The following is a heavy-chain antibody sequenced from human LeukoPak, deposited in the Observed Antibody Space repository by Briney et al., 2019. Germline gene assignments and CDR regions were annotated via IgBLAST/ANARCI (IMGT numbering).Heavy chain of an antibody. CDR1: GFTFSSYS. Sequence: PGGSLRLSCAASGFTFSSYSMNWARQAPGKGLEWVSSISSSSSYIYYADSVKGRFTISRDNAKNSLYLQMNSLRSDDTAVYYCARVGYYGSGTGGHFDYWGQGTLVTVSS. CDR3: ARVGYYGSGTGGHFDY. J-gene: IGHJ4*02. CDR2: ISSSSSYI. D-gene: IGHD3-10*01. V-gene: IGHV3-21*04.